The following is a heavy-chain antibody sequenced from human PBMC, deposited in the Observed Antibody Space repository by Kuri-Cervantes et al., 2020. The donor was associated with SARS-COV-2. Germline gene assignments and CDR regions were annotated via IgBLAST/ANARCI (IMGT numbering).Heavy chain of an antibody. Sequence: SETLSLTCTVSGGSISSYYWSWIRQPPGKGLEWIGSIYYSGSTYYNPSLKSRVTISVDTSKNQFSLKLSSVTAADTAVYYCARQGGYSYGSYYGMDVWGQGTTVTVSS. CDR3: ARQGGYSYGSYYGMDV. D-gene: IGHD5-18*01. CDR2: IYYSGST. V-gene: IGHV4-59*05. CDR1: GGSISSYY. J-gene: IGHJ6*02.